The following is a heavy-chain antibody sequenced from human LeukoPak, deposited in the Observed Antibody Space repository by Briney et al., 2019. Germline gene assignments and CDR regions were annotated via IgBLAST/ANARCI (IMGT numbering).Heavy chain of an antibody. V-gene: IGHV5-51*01. CDR1: GYSFTSYW. Sequence: RGESLKISCEASGYSFTSYWIGWVRQMPGKGLEWMGIIFPAGSGTRYSPSFQGQVTISADKSINTAYLQWSSLKASDTAIYYCARQRAVAGPGIDYWGQGTVVTVSS. D-gene: IGHD6-19*01. CDR2: IFPAGSGT. J-gene: IGHJ4*02. CDR3: ARQRAVAGPGIDY.